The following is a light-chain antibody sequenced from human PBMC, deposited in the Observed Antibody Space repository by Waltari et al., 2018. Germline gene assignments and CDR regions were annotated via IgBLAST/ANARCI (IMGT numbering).Light chain of an antibody. CDR2: GAS. CDR3: QQYGSSPPYT. J-gene: IGKJ2*01. Sequence: EIVLTQSPGTLSLSPGERATLSSRASQSVNSNYLAWYQQKPGQAPRRLIYGASSRATGMPDRFSGSGSGTDFIFTISRLEPEDFAVYYCQQYGSSPPYTFGQGTKLEIK. V-gene: IGKV3-20*01. CDR1: QSVNSNY.